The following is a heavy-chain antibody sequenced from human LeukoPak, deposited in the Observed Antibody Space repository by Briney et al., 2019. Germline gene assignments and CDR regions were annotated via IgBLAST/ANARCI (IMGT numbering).Heavy chain of an antibody. Sequence: PGRSLRLSCAASGFTFSSYGMHWVRQAPGKGLEWVAVIWYDGSNKYYADSVKGRFTISRDNAKNSLYLQMNSLRAEDTAVYYCAREWIQQYYYYGMDVWGQGTTVTVSS. V-gene: IGHV3-33*01. CDR2: IWYDGSNK. D-gene: IGHD5-18*01. CDR1: GFTFSSYG. CDR3: AREWIQQYYYYGMDV. J-gene: IGHJ6*02.